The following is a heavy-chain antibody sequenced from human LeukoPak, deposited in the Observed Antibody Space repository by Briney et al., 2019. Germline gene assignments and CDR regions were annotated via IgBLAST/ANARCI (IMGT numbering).Heavy chain of an antibody. CDR2: IDPSDSYT. CDR3: ARRIAAADFDYIDY. Sequence: GESLKISCKGSRYKFTSYWIGWVRQMPGKGLEWMGRIDPSDSYTNYSPSFQGHVTISADKSISTAYLQWSSLKASDTAMYYCARRIAAADFDYIDYWGQGTLVTVSS. J-gene: IGHJ4*02. CDR1: RYKFTSYW. V-gene: IGHV5-10-1*01. D-gene: IGHD6-13*01.